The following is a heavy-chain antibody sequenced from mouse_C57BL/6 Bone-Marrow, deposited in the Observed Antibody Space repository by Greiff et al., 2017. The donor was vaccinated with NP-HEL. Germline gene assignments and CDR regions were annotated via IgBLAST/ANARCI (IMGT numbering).Heavy chain of an antibody. J-gene: IGHJ4*01. Sequence: EVKLMESGGGLVQPKGSLKLSCAASGFSFNTYAMNWVRQAPGKGLEWVARIRSKSNNYATYYADSVKDRFTISRDDSESMLYLQMNNLKTEDTAMYYCVRQTGTGHYYAMDYWGQGTSVTVSS. D-gene: IGHD4-1*01. CDR3: VRQTGTGHYYAMDY. V-gene: IGHV10-1*01. CDR1: GFSFNTYA. CDR2: IRSKSNNYAT.